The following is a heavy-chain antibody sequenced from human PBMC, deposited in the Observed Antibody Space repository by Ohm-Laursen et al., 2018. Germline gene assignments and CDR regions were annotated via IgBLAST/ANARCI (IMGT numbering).Heavy chain of an antibody. CDR2: ISSSGTTI. J-gene: IGHJ4*02. CDR1: GFTFSSYE. CDR3: ARTRSMVPFDY. Sequence: SLRLSCTASGFTFSSYEINWVRQAPGKGLEWVSYISSSGTTIYYADSVKGRFTISRDNAKNSLYLQMNSLRAEDTAVYYCARTRSMVPFDYWGQGTLVTVSS. V-gene: IGHV3-48*03. D-gene: IGHD3-10*01.